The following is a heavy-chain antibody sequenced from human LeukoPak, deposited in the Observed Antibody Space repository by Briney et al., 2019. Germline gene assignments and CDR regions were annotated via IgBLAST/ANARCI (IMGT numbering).Heavy chain of an antibody. V-gene: IGHV1-69*13. J-gene: IGHJ6*02. Sequence: SVEVSCKASGGTFSSYAISWVRQAPGQGLEWMGGIIPIFGTANYAQKFQGRVTITADESTSTAYIELSSLRSEDTAVYYCAGGIAAAGTVGFYYYGMDVWGQGTTVTVSS. D-gene: IGHD6-13*01. CDR3: AGGIAAAGTVGFYYYGMDV. CDR1: GGTFSSYA. CDR2: IIPIFGTA.